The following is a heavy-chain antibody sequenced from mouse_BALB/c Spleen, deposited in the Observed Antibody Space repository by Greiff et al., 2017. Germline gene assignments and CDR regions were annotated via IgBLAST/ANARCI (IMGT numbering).Heavy chain of an antibody. CDR1: GFSLTSYG. CDR2: IWAGGST. CDR3: ARDGYYSFAY. Sequence: VKLQESGPGLVAPSQSLSITCTVSGFSLTSYGVHWVRQPPGKGLEWLGVIWAGGSTNYNSALMSRLSISKDNSKSQVFLKMNSLQTDDTAMYYCARDGYYSFAYWGQGTLVTVSA. D-gene: IGHD2-3*01. V-gene: IGHV2-9*02. J-gene: IGHJ3*01.